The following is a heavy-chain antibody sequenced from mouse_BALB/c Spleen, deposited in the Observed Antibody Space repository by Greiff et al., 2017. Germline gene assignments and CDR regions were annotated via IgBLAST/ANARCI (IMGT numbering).Heavy chain of an antibody. CDR1: GFNIKDYY. CDR2: IDPENGNT. Sequence: EVQLQQSGAELVRPGASVKLSCKASGFNIKDYYMHWVKQRPEQGLEWIGWIDPENGNTIYDPKFQGKASITADTSSNTAYLQLSSLTSEDTAVYYCARGDFFAYWGQGTLVTVSA. V-gene: IGHV14-1*02. J-gene: IGHJ3*01. CDR3: ARGDFFAY. D-gene: IGHD3-3*01.